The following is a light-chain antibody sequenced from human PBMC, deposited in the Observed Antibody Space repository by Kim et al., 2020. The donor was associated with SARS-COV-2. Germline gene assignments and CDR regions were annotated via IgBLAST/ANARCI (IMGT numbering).Light chain of an antibody. J-gene: IGLJ3*02. CDR3: QAWDNTWV. CDR2: QDT. V-gene: IGLV3-1*01. CDR1: KLGDKY. Sequence: VSGSPGQTVTIPCSGDKLGDKYSSWYQQQPGQAPVLVIYQDTKRPSGIPERFSGSNSGNTATLTISGAQAMDEADYYCQAWDNTWVFGGGTQLTVL.